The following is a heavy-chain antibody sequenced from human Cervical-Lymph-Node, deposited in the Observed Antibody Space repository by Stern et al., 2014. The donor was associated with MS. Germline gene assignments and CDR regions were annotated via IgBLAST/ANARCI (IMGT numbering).Heavy chain of an antibody. J-gene: IGHJ6*02. D-gene: IGHD1-26*01. CDR2: IKSKTEGGTK. Sequence: EEQLVETGGGLVKPGGSLRLSCAASGFTFRNAWMTWIRQAPGKGLEGVGRIKSKTEGGTKEYAAPGKGRFTISSDDSKKTMYLQMNSLKTEDTAVYYCTTLDRSYPYYYYGMDVWGQGTTVTVSS. V-gene: IGHV3-15*01. CDR3: TTLDRSYPYYYYGMDV. CDR1: GFTFRNAW.